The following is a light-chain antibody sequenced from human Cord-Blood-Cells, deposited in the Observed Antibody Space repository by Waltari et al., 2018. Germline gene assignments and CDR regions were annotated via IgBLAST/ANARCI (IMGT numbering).Light chain of an antibody. Sequence: LQLPQSSSSLSASVGDIVTITCQASQDISNYLNWYQQKPGKAPKLLIYDASNLETGVPSRFSGSGSGTDFTFTISSLQPEDIATYYCQQYDNLLITFGQGTRLEIK. J-gene: IGKJ5*01. V-gene: IGKV1-33*01. CDR1: QDISNY. CDR2: DAS. CDR3: QQYDNLLIT.